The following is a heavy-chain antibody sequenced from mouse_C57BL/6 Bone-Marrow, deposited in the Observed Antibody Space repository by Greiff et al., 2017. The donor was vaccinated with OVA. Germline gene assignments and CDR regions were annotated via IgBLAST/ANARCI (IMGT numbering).Heavy chain of an antibody. Sequence: EVHLVESGGGLVKPGGSLKLSCAASGFTFSSYAMSWVRQTPEQRLEWVATISDGGSYPYYPDNVQGRFTISRDKAKNNLYLQMSHLKSEDTAMYYCARDPYYYGSSKSWGQGTSVTVSS. D-gene: IGHD1-1*01. CDR3: ARDPYYYGSSKS. J-gene: IGHJ4*01. CDR2: ISDGGSYP. CDR1: GFTFSSYA. V-gene: IGHV5-4*01.